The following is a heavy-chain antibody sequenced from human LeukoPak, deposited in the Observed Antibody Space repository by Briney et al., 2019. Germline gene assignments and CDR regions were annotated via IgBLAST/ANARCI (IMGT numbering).Heavy chain of an antibody. CDR1: GGSISSSSYY. CDR3: ARDRFYGGAVAPIDY. D-gene: IGHD4/OR15-4a*01. V-gene: IGHV4-39*07. Sequence: PSETLSLTCTVSGGSISSSSYYWGWIRQPPGKGLEWIGSIYYSGSTYYNPSLKSRVTISVDTSKNQFSLKLSSVTAADTAVYYCARDRFYGGAVAPIDYWGQGTLVTVSS. CDR2: IYYSGST. J-gene: IGHJ4*02.